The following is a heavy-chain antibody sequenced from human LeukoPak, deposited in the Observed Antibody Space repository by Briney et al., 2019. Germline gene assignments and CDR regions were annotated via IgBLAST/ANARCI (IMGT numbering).Heavy chain of an antibody. J-gene: IGHJ4*02. V-gene: IGHV3-48*02. CDR1: GFTFSSYS. CDR2: ISSSSGAI. CDR3: ARDLNYYVSGSPD. Sequence: GGPLRLSCAASGFTFSSYSMNWVRQAPGKGLEWVSYISSSSGAIYYAGSVKGRFTISRDNAKNSLYLQMNSLRDDDTAVYYCARDLNYYVSGSPDWGQGTLVTASS. D-gene: IGHD3-10*01.